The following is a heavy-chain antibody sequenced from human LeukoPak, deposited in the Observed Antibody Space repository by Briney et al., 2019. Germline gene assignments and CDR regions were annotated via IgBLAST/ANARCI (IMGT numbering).Heavy chain of an antibody. CDR2: FYHSGST. CDR3: ARHQRGYYYYSYTYV. J-gene: IGHJ6*03. Sequence: SETLSLTCAVSGYSISSGYYWGWIRHPPGKGLEWIGRFYHSGSTYYTPSLKSRVTISVDTSKKQSSRTRSSVTAADTALYYCARHQRGYYYYSYTYVSGKGATVT. V-gene: IGHV4-38-2*01. CDR1: GYSISSGYY.